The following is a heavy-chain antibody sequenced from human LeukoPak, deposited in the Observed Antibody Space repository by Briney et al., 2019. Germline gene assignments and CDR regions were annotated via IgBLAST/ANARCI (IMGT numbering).Heavy chain of an antibody. J-gene: IGHJ4*02. V-gene: IGHV3-7*01. CDR2: IKQGGSEK. CDR3: ARGPNYGDPVDYLDS. Sequence: GGSLRLSCAASGFILSSHWMTWVRQAPGKGLEFVASIKQGGSEKYYADSVEGRFTVSRDNAQNSLNLQMNSLSAGDTAVYYCARGPNYGDPVDYLDSWGQGTKVTVSS. CDR1: GFILSSHW. D-gene: IGHD4-17*01.